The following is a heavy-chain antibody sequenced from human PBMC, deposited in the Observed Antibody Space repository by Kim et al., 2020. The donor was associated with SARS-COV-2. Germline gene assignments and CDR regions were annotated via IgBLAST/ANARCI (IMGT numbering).Heavy chain of an antibody. Sequence: NSNPSLKSRVTMSVDTSKDQISLKMSSVTAADTSVYFCARSLVGQNWLDPWGQGTLVTVSS. D-gene: IGHD1-26*01. J-gene: IGHJ5*02. CDR3: ARSLVGQNWLDP. V-gene: IGHV4-4*07.